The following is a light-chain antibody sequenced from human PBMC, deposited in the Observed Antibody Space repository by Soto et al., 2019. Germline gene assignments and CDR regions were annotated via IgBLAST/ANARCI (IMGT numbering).Light chain of an antibody. J-gene: IGKJ5*01. CDR1: QSVSSN. V-gene: IGKV3-15*01. CDR2: GAS. Sequence: EIVMTQSPATLSVSPGEMATLSCGASQSVSSNLAWYQQKPGQAPRLLIYGASTRATGIPARFSGSGSGTEFTLTISSLQSEDFAVYYCQQYNNWPLTFGQGTRLETK. CDR3: QQYNNWPLT.